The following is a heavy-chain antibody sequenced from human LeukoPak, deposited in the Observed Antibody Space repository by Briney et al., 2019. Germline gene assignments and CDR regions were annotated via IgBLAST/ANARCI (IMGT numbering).Heavy chain of an antibody. D-gene: IGHD1-14*01. CDR2: ISGNGDTT. V-gene: IGHV3-64*01. Sequence: PGGSLKLSCAASGFTFSSYWMHWVRLAPGKGLEYVSVISGNGDTTYYTNSVKGRFTISRDNSKNTLYLQMDSLRTEDMAVYYCARDLNRDFEYWGQGTLVTVSS. CDR3: ARDLNRDFEY. J-gene: IGHJ4*02. CDR1: GFTFSSYW.